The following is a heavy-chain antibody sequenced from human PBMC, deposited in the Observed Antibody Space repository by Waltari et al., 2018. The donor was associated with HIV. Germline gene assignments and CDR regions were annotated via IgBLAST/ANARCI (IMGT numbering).Heavy chain of an antibody. V-gene: IGHV4-39*01. D-gene: IGHD1-26*01. Sequence: QLQLQESGPGLVKPSETLSLTCTVSGGSISSSSYYWGWIRQPPGKGLEWIGSIYYSGSTYYNPSLKSRVTISVDTSKNQFSLKLSSVTAADTAVYHCARRKADNSHFDYWGQGTLVTVSS. J-gene: IGHJ4*02. CDR3: ARRKADNSHFDY. CDR1: GGSISSSSYY. CDR2: IYYSGST.